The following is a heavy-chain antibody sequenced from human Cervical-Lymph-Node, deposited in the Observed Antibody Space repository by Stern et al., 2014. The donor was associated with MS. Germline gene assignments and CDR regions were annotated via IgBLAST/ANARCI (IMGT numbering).Heavy chain of an antibody. CDR3: ARGLLGSENAFDI. J-gene: IGHJ3*02. Sequence: QLGPSGAEVKKPRAPVKAFCKASGYTFTSYGISWVRQAPGPRLELMGWISAYNGNTNYEQKLQGRVTMTTDTSTSTAYMEQRSLRSDDTAVYYCARGLLGSENAFDIWGQGTMVTVSS. CDR1: GYTFTSYG. V-gene: IGHV1-18*01. D-gene: IGHD2-15*01. CDR2: ISAYNGNT.